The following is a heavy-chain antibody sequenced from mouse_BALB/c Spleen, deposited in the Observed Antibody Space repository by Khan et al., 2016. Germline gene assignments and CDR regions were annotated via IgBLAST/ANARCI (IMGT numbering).Heavy chain of an antibody. J-gene: IGHJ3*01. V-gene: IGHV3-2*02. CDR3: AREGAY. CDR2: ISYSGST. Sequence: EVQLQESGPGLVKPSQSLSLTCTVTGYSITSDYAWYWIRQFPGNKLEWMGYISYSGSTSYNPSLKSRISITRDTSKNQFFLQLNSVTTEDTATYYCAREGAYWGQGTLVTVSA. CDR1: GYSITSDYA.